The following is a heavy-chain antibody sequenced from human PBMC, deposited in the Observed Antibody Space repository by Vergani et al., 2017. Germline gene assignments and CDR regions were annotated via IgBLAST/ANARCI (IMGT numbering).Heavy chain of an antibody. CDR3: ARDHRDYNNYPGTFDI. D-gene: IGHD5-24*01. CDR1: GFSFSDHY. CDR2: ISNSGNTI. J-gene: IGHJ3*02. Sequence: GQLVESGGGLVKPGGSLRLSRVASGFSFSDHYMTWIRQAPGKGLEWVSYISNSGNTIEYADAVKGRFSISRDNAKSSLFLQMDSLRAEDTAVYYCARDHRDYNNYPGTFDIWGQGSMVTVSS. V-gene: IGHV3-11*01.